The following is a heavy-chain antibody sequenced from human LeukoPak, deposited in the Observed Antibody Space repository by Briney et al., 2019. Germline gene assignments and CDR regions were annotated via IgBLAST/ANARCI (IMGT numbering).Heavy chain of an antibody. CDR2: IYYSGTT. J-gene: IGHJ4*02. Sequence: SQTLSLTCAVSGGSISSYYRSWVRQPPGKGLEWIGYIYYSGTTNYNPSLKSRVTISVDTSKNQFSLKLSSVTAADTAVYYCARGVYIAAAQYGYWGQGTLVTVSS. CDR1: GGSISSYY. D-gene: IGHD6-13*01. V-gene: IGHV4-59*01. CDR3: ARGVYIAAAQYGY.